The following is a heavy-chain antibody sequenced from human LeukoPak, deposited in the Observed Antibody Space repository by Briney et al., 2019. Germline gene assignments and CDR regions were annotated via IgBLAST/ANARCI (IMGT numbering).Heavy chain of an antibody. J-gene: IGHJ4*02. CDR3: ARDYKWLVDY. CDR1: GFTFITYP. D-gene: IGHD6-19*01. V-gene: IGHV3-30-3*01. Sequence: GGSLRLSCAASGFTFITYPIHWVRQAPGKGLEWLAYISRDGSNQYNADSVKGRFTVSRDNSKNTVFLQMDSLTIEDTALYYCARDYKWLVDYWGQGTLVTVSS. CDR2: ISRDGSNQ.